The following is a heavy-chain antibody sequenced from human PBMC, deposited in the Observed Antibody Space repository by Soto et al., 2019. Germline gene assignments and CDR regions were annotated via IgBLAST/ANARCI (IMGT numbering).Heavy chain of an antibody. D-gene: IGHD2-2*02. CDR1: GFTFSSYA. Sequence: GGSLRLSCAASGFTFSSYAMSWVRQAPGKGLEWVSAISGSGGSTYYADSVKGRFTISRDNSKNTLYLQMNSLRAEDTAVYYCAKDSTGYCSSTSCYSIDYWGQGTLVTVSS. CDR2: ISGSGGST. J-gene: IGHJ4*02. CDR3: AKDSTGYCSSTSCYSIDY. V-gene: IGHV3-23*01.